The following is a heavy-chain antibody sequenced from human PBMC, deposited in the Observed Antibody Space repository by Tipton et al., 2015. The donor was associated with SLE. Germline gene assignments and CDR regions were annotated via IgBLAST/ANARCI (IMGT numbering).Heavy chain of an antibody. Sequence: TLSLTCTVSGDSISSFHWSWIRQPPGKGLEWLGDVYQSGTTNSNPSLKSRVTISVDTSKNQFPLKLSSVTAADTAVYYCARDGLGWGYYYYMDVWGKGTTVTVSS. D-gene: IGHD5/OR15-5a*01. CDR1: GDSISSFH. V-gene: IGHV4-59*01. J-gene: IGHJ6*03. CDR3: ARDGLGWGYYYYMDV. CDR2: VYQSGTT.